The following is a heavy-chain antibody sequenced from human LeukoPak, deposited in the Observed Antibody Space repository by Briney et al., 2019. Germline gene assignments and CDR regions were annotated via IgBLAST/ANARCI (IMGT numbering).Heavy chain of an antibody. Sequence: SETLSLTCAVYRVSFSGYYRSWISQPPGKGLEWIGEINHSGSTNYNPSLKSRVTISVDTSKNQFSLKLSSVTAADTAVYYCARAVTRRYCSSTSCRRFDYWGQGTLVTVSS. J-gene: IGHJ4*02. CDR2: INHSGST. V-gene: IGHV4-34*01. D-gene: IGHD2-2*01. CDR3: ARAVTRRYCSSTSCRRFDY. CDR1: RVSFSGYY.